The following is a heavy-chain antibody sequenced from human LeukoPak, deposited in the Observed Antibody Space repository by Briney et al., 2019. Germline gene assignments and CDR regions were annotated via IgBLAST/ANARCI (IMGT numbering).Heavy chain of an antibody. V-gene: IGHV3-7*01. Sequence: PGGSLRLSCAASGFTFSSSWMSWVRQAPVKGLEWVANIKQDGSETNYVDSVKGRFTISRDNAKNSLYLQMNSLRAEDTAVYYCARPRVPDSWGQGTLVTVSS. CDR3: ARPRVPDS. J-gene: IGHJ4*02. CDR2: IKQDGSET. CDR1: GFTFSSSW.